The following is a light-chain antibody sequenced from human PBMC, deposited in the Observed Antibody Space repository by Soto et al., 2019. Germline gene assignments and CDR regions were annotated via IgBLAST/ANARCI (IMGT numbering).Light chain of an antibody. CDR1: SGSVSTNYY. Sequence: QAVVTQEPSFSVSPGGTVTLTCALSSGSVSTNYYPSWYQQTPGQAPRTLIYSTNTRSSGVPDRFSGSILGNKAALTITGAQADDESDYYCVLYMGNGIGVFGGGTQLTVL. J-gene: IGLJ3*02. V-gene: IGLV8-61*01. CDR2: STN. CDR3: VLYMGNGIGV.